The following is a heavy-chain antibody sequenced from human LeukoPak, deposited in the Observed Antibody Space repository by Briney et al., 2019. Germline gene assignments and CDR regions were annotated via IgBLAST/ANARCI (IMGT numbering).Heavy chain of an antibody. J-gene: IGHJ4*02. Sequence: TGGSLRLSCAASGFTFSSYGMHWVRQAPGKGLEWVAFIRYDGSNKYYADSVKGRFTISRDNSKNTLYLQMNSLRAEDTAVYYCAKDAESGGSCPKRVFDYWGQGTLVTVSS. D-gene: IGHD2-15*01. V-gene: IGHV3-30*02. CDR2: IRYDGSNK. CDR1: GFTFSSYG. CDR3: AKDAESGGSCPKRVFDY.